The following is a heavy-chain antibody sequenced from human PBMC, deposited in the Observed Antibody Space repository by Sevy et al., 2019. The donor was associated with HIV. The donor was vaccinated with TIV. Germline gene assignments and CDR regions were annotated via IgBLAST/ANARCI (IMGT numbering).Heavy chain of an antibody. Sequence: GGSLRLSCAASGFTFSSYGMQWVRQAPGKGLEWVTVISHDGNHKYFADSVKGRFSIFRDNSKNTLYLQMNSLRSEDAAVYYWAVQGFAAFDYWGQGTLVTVSS. V-gene: IGHV3-30*03. CDR1: GFTFSSYG. CDR2: ISHDGNHK. CDR3: AVQGFAAFDY. D-gene: IGHD2-15*01. J-gene: IGHJ4*02.